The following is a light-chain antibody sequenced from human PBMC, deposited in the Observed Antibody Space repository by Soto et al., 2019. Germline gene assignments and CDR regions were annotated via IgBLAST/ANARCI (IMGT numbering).Light chain of an antibody. CDR2: DAS. V-gene: IGKV3-11*01. CDR1: QSVSGS. J-gene: IGKJ4*01. CDR3: QEGTYWPA. Sequence: PGEKATLSCRASQSVSGSLGWYQRKPGQAPRLIIYDASVRATGIPARFSGSGSGTDFTLTISSLEPEDFAVYYCQEGTYWPAFGGGTKVEIK.